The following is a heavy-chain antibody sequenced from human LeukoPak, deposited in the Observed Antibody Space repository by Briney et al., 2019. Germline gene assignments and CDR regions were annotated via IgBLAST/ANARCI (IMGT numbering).Heavy chain of an antibody. J-gene: IGHJ4*02. Sequence: ASVKVSCKASGYTFTSYGISWVRQAPGQGLQWMGWISTYNGNTNYAQTLQGRVTMTTDTSTSTAYMELRSLRSDDTAVYYCASSAAADDYWGQGTLVTVSS. CDR3: ASSAAADDY. CDR2: ISTYNGNT. D-gene: IGHD6-13*01. CDR1: GYTFTSYG. V-gene: IGHV1-18*01.